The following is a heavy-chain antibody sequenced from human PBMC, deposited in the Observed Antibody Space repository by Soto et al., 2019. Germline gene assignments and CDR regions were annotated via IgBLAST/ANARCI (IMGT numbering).Heavy chain of an antibody. V-gene: IGHV1-69*13. CDR3: ARERCSSTSCYPGYYYGMDV. J-gene: IGHJ6*02. D-gene: IGHD2-2*01. CDR2: IIPIFGTA. CDR1: GGTFSSYA. Sequence: GASVKVSCKASGGTFSSYAISWVRQAPGQGLEWMGGIIPIFGTANYAQKFQGRVTITADESTSTAYMELSSLRSEDTAVYYCARERCSSTSCYPGYYYGMDVWGQGTTVTVSS.